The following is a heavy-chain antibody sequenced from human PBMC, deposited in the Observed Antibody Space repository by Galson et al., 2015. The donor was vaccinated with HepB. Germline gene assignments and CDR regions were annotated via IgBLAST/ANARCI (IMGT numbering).Heavy chain of an antibody. V-gene: IGHV1-3*01. CDR3: ARGDTEHPPFDI. CDR2: INAGNGNT. J-gene: IGHJ3*02. CDR1: GYTFTSYA. Sequence: SVKVSCKASGYTFTSYAMHWVRQAPGQRLEWMGWINAGNGNTKYSQKFQGRVTITRDTSASTAYMELSSLRSEDTAVYYCARGDTEHPPFDIWGQGTMVTVSS. D-gene: IGHD1-14*01.